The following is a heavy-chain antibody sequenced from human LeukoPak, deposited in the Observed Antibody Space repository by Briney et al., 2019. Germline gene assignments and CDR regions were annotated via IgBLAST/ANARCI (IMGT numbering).Heavy chain of an antibody. J-gene: IGHJ4*02. Sequence: SETLSLTCTVSGGSISSYYWSWIRQPPGKGLEWIGYTYYSGSTNYNPSLKSRVTISVDTSKNQFSLKLSSVTAADTAVYYCSGHCSSTSCHGDYWGQGTLVTVSS. CDR2: TYYSGST. D-gene: IGHD2-2*01. V-gene: IGHV4-59*08. CDR1: GGSISSYY. CDR3: SGHCSSTSCHGDY.